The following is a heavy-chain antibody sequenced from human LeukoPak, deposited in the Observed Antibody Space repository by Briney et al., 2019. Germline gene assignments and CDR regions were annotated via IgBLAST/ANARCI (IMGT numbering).Heavy chain of an antibody. CDR3: ARCGGGKRECSDY. Sequence: GGSLRLSCAASGFTFSSYWMTWVRPAPGKGLEWVANIKQDGSEKYYVDSVKGRFTISRDNGKNSLYLQMNSLRAEDTAVYYCARCGGGKRECSDYWGQGILVTVSS. D-gene: IGHD2-21*01. V-gene: IGHV3-7*01. CDR1: GFTFSSYW. CDR2: IKQDGSEK. J-gene: IGHJ4*02.